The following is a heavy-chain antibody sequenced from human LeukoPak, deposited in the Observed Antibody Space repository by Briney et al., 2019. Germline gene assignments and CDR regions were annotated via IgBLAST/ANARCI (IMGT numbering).Heavy chain of an antibody. V-gene: IGHV3-9*01. Sequence: GRSLRLSCAASGFTFDDYAMHWVRQAPGKGLEWVSGFSWNSGSIGYADSVKGRFTISRDNAKNSLYLQMNSLRAEDTALYYCAKDKDYDSSAGYFDYWGQGTLVTVSS. CDR1: GFTFDDYA. J-gene: IGHJ4*02. D-gene: IGHD3-22*01. CDR3: AKDKDYDSSAGYFDY. CDR2: FSWNSGSI.